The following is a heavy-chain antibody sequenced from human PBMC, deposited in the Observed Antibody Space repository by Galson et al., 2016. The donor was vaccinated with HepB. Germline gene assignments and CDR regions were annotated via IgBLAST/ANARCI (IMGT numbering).Heavy chain of an antibody. D-gene: IGHD5-24*01. Sequence: QSGAEVKKPGESLKISCKVSGYGFSTYWIGWVRQVPGIGLEWMGVIYPGDSQTRYTPSFQGQVTISTDTSSGIAYLQWSSLKASDTAIYYCARVQRAYGDGYKSFDYWGQGTLVTVSS. V-gene: IGHV5-51*01. CDR2: IYPGDSQT. J-gene: IGHJ4*02. CDR1: GYGFSTYW. CDR3: ARVQRAYGDGYKSFDY.